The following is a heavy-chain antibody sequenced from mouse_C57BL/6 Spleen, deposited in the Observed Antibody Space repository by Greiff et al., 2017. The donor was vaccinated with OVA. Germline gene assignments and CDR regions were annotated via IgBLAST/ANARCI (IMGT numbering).Heavy chain of an antibody. D-gene: IGHD1-1*01. V-gene: IGHV1-76*01. J-gene: IGHJ4*01. CDR2: IYPGSGNT. CDR3: SRAIYYYGSSYGAMDY. CDR1: GYTFTDYY. Sequence: QVQLKQSGAELVRPGASVKLSCKASGYTFTDYYINWVKQRPGQGLEWIARIYPGSGNTYYNEKFKGKATLTAEKSSSTSYMQLSSLTSEDSAVYFCSRAIYYYGSSYGAMDYWGQGTSVTVSS.